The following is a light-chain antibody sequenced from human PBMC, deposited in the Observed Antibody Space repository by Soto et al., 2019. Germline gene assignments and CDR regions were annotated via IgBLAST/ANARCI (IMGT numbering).Light chain of an antibody. CDR3: QQSYSTPYT. CDR1: QSISSY. J-gene: IGKJ2*01. V-gene: IGKV1-39*01. Sequence: DIQMTQSPSSLSASVGDRVTITCRASQSISSYLNWYQQKPGQAPKLLIYAASSLQSGVPSRFSGSGSGTDFTRTISSLQPEDFANYYCQQSYSTPYTFGQGTKLEIK. CDR2: AAS.